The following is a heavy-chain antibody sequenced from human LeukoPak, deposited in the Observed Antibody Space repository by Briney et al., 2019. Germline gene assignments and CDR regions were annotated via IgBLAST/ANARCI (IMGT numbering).Heavy chain of an antibody. D-gene: IGHD3-10*01. Sequence: PGGSLRLSCAASGFTFSSYSMNWVRQAPGKGLEWVSSISSSSSYIYYADSVKGRFTISRDNSKNTLYLQMNSLRAEDTAVYYCARDGPAGYYGSGKGWFDPWGQGTLVTVSS. V-gene: IGHV3-21*01. CDR3: ARDGPAGYYGSGKGWFDP. CDR2: ISSSSSYI. CDR1: GFTFSSYS. J-gene: IGHJ5*02.